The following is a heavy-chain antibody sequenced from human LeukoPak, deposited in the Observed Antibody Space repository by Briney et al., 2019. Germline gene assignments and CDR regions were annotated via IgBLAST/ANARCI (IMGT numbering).Heavy chain of an antibody. Sequence: RSSETLSLTCTVSGGSVSSGNYYWSWIRQPPGKALEYIGYISNSGSTKYNSSIKSRVTISVDTPKTQCSLRLRSVTAADTAVYYCARSVGYDYGDYRDWGQGTLVTVSS. CDR1: GGSVSSGNYY. V-gene: IGHV4-61*01. CDR2: ISNSGST. D-gene: IGHD4-17*01. J-gene: IGHJ4*02. CDR3: ARSVGYDYGDYRD.